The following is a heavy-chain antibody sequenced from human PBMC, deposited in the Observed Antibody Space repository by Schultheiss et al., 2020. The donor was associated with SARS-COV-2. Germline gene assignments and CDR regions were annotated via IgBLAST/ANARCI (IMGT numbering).Heavy chain of an antibody. Sequence: SETLSLTCTVSGASISTYDYYWSWIRQPPGKGLEWIGYIYYSGSTYYNPSLKSRVTISVDRSKNQFFLKLSSVTAADTAVYYCAREGGAGGTIFYAIDVWGQGTTVTVSS. CDR1: GASISTYDYY. CDR2: IYYSGST. J-gene: IGHJ6*02. CDR3: AREGGAGGTIFYAIDV. D-gene: IGHD1-26*01. V-gene: IGHV4-30-4*01.